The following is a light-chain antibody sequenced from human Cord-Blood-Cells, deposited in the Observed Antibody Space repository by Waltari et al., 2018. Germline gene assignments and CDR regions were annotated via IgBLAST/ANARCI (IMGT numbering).Light chain of an antibody. J-gene: IGKJ4*01. V-gene: IGKV3-20*01. CDR3: QEYGSS. Sequence: EIVLTQSPGTLSLSPGERATLPCRASQSVSSSYLAWYQQKPGQAPRLLIYGASSRATGIPDRFSDSGSGTDFTLTCSRLEQEDFAVYYCQEYGSSFGGGTKVAIK. CDR2: GAS. CDR1: QSVSSSY.